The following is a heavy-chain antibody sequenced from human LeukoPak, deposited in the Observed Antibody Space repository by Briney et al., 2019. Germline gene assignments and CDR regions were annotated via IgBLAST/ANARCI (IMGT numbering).Heavy chain of an antibody. CDR1: GGSISSGGYY. Sequence: SQTLSLTCTVSGGSISSGGYYWSWIRQHPGKGLEWIGYIYYSGSTYYNPSLKSRVTISVDTSKNQFSLKRSSVTAADTAVYYCASLGYCSGGSCSRPPPPYSRFDYWGQGTLVTVSS. J-gene: IGHJ4*02. V-gene: IGHV4-31*03. CDR2: IYYSGST. D-gene: IGHD2-15*01. CDR3: ASLGYCSGGSCSRPPPPYSRFDY.